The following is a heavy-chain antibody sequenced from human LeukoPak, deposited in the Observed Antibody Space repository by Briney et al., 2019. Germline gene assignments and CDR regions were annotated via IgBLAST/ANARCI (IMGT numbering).Heavy chain of an antibody. CDR2: ISGGGGST. CDR3: AKLGSGWRYFDY. CDR1: GFTFSTYA. J-gene: IGHJ4*02. V-gene: IGHV3-23*01. D-gene: IGHD6-19*01. Sequence: GGSLRLSCAASGFTFSTYAMSWVRQAPGKGLEWVSHISGGGGSTYYADSVKGRFTIPRDNSRSTLYLQMNSLRAEDTAVYYCAKLGSGWRYFDYWGQGTLVTVSS.